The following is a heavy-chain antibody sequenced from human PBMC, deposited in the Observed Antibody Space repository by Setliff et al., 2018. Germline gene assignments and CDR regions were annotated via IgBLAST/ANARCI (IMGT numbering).Heavy chain of an antibody. CDR2: FRPSGKT. Sequence: SETLSLTCTVSGDSISSGHYWGWIRQPPGKGLEWIGSFRPSGKTYYNPSLNSRVTISVDTSKKQFSLKVTSVTAADTAVYYCVRDAGDGYGVDAYAGGGFDFWGQGTMVTVSS. D-gene: IGHD4-17*01. CDR1: GDSISSGHY. V-gene: IGHV4-38-2*02. CDR3: VRDAGDGYGVDAYAGGGFDF. J-gene: IGHJ3*01.